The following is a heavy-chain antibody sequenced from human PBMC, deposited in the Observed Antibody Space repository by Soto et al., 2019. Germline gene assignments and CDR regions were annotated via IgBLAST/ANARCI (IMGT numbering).Heavy chain of an antibody. D-gene: IGHD1-7*01. V-gene: IGHV3-48*03. CDR3: ARDQPNRNYGTCFDY. J-gene: IGHJ4*02. CDR2: ISSGGINI. Sequence: GGSLRLSCAASGFSFSMYEMNWVRQAPGKGLEWVSYISSGGINIHYADSVKGRFTISRDNAKNSLYPQMNSLRAEDTAVYYCARDQPNRNYGTCFDYWGQGTLVTVSS. CDR1: GFSFSMYE.